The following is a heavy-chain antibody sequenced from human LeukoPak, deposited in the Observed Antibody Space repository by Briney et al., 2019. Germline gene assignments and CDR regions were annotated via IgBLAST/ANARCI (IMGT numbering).Heavy chain of an antibody. Sequence: SVKVSCKASGGTLSSYPISWVRQAPGQGLEWMGRVIPIAGLTNYGQKFQGRVTLTADISINTAYMELSGLTIDDTAIYYCARSVASPNAGRGNWFDPWGQGTLVTVSS. CDR3: ARSVASPNAGRGNWFDP. J-gene: IGHJ5*02. V-gene: IGHV1-69*02. D-gene: IGHD3-10*01. CDR2: VIPIAGLT. CDR1: GGTLSSYP.